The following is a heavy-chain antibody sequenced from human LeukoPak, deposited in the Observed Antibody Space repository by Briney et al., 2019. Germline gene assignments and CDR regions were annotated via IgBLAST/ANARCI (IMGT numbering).Heavy chain of an antibody. CDR2: IYYSGST. Sequence: PSETLSLTCTVSGGSISSYYWSWIRQPPGKGLEWIGYIYYSGSTNYNPSLKSRVTISVDTSKNQFSLKLSSVTAADTAVYYCARDNILTGYLPSYYFDYWGQGTLVTVSS. CDR1: GGSISSYY. J-gene: IGHJ4*02. D-gene: IGHD3-9*01. V-gene: IGHV4-59*12. CDR3: ARDNILTGYLPSYYFDY.